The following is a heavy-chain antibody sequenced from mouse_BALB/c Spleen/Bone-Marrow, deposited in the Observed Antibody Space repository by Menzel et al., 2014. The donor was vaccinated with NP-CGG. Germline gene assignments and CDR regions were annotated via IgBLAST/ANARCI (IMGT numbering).Heavy chain of an antibody. CDR2: INPGSGGT. V-gene: IGHV1-54*01. CDR1: GYPFTNYL. CDR3: ARCLTGTSAMDY. J-gene: IGHJ4*01. D-gene: IGHD4-1*01. Sequence: VQLQQSGAELVRPGTSVKVSCKASGYPFTNYLIEWVKQRPGQGLEWIGVINPGSGGTNYNEKFKAKATLTADKSSSTAYMQLSSLTSDDSAVYFCARCLTGTSAMDYWGQGTSVTVSS.